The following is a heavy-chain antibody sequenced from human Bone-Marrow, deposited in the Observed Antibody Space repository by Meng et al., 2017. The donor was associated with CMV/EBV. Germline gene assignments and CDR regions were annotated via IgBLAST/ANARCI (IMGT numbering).Heavy chain of an antibody. V-gene: IGHV3-53*01. CDR3: AKDPLYCSSTSCFSPYYYCGMDV. J-gene: IGHJ6*02. CDR1: GFTVSSNY. Sequence: GESLKISCAASGFTVSSNYMSWVRQAPGKGLEWVSVIYSGGSTYYADSVKGRFTISRDNSKNTLYLQMNSLRAEDTAVYYCAKDPLYCSSTSCFSPYYYCGMDVWGQGTTVTVSS. D-gene: IGHD2-2*01. CDR2: IYSGGST.